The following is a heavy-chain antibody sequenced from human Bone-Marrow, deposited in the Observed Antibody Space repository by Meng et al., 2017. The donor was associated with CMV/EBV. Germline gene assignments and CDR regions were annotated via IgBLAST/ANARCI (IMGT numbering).Heavy chain of an antibody. Sequence: GESLKISCAASGFTFSSYAMHWVRQAPGKGLEWVAVISYDGSNKYYADSVKGRFTISRDNSKNTLYLQMNSLRAEDTAVDYCARVGVSVDYWGQGTLVTVSS. CDR2: ISYDGSNK. V-gene: IGHV3-30-3*01. CDR1: GFTFSSYA. D-gene: IGHD6-13*01. CDR3: ARVGVSVDY. J-gene: IGHJ4*02.